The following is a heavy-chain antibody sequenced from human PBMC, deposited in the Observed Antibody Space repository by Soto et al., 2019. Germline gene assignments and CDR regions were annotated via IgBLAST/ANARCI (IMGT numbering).Heavy chain of an antibody. V-gene: IGHV4-59*01. D-gene: IGHD2-15*01. J-gene: IGHJ3*02. CDR1: GGSISSYY. CDR2: IYYSGST. Sequence: SETLSLTCTVSGGSISSYYWSWIRQPPGKGLEWIGYIYYSGSTNYNPSLKSRVTIAVDTSKNQFSLKLSSVTAADTAVSYWATDDTEHTKGWRPFDIWGQGTMVPLSS. CDR3: ATDDTEHTKGWRPFDI.